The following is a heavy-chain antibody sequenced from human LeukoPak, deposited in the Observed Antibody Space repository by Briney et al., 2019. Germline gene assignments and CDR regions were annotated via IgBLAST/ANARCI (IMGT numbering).Heavy chain of an antibody. D-gene: IGHD3-3*01. CDR2: ISAYNGNT. CDR3: ARVREPYYDFWNRSIWAWFDP. Sequence: ASVKVSCKASGYTFTSYAISWVRQAPGQGLEWMGWISAYNGNTNYAQKVQGRVTMTTDTSTSTAYMELRSLRSDDTAVYYCARVREPYYDFWNRSIWAWFDPWGQGTLVTVSS. V-gene: IGHV1-18*01. J-gene: IGHJ5*02. CDR1: GYTFTSYA.